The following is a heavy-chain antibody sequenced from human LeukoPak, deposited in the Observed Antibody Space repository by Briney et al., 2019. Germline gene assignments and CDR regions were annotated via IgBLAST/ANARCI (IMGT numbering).Heavy chain of an antibody. V-gene: IGHV3-48*01. CDR1: GFTFSSYS. J-gene: IGHJ4*02. CDR3: ARDRGTYYYDSSGSETDY. Sequence: GGSLRLSCAASGFTFSSYSMTWVRQAPGKGLEWVSYISSSSSTIYYADSVKGRFTISRDNAKNSLYLQMNSLRAEDTAVYYCARDRGTYYYDSSGSETDYWGQGTLVTVSA. CDR2: ISSSSSTI. D-gene: IGHD3-22*01.